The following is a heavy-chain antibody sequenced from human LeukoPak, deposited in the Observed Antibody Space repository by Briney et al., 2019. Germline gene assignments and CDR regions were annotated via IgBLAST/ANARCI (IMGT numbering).Heavy chain of an antibody. D-gene: IGHD5-12*01. J-gene: IGHJ4*02. CDR1: GFTFSSYG. V-gene: IGHV3-30*03. CDR2: ISYDGSNK. CDR3: ARHPTSGYTGYESDY. Sequence: PGGSLRLSCAASGFTFSSYGMHWVRQAPGKGLEWVAVISYDGSNKYYADSVKGRSTISRDNSKNTLYLQMNSLRAEDTAVYYCARHPTSGYTGYESDYWGQGTLVTVSS.